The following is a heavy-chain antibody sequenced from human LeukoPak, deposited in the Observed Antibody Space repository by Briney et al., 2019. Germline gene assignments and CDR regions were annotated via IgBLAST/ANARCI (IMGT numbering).Heavy chain of an antibody. Sequence: PSETLSLTCTVSGGSISSSTYYWGWIRQPPGKGLEWIGTMYYSGSTYYNPSLKSRVTISVDTSKNQFFLKLSSVTAADTAVYYCARHSRVGATTVSYNWFDPWGQGTLVTVSS. D-gene: IGHD1-26*01. V-gene: IGHV4-39*01. CDR2: MYYSGST. CDR1: GGSISSSTYY. J-gene: IGHJ5*02. CDR3: ARHSRVGATTVSYNWFDP.